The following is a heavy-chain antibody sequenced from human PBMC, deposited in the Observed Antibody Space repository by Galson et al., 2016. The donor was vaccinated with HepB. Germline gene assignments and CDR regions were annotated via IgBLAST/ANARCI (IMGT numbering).Heavy chain of an antibody. D-gene: IGHD3-22*01. Sequence: PALVKPTQPLTLTCSFSGFSFSSSGVGVAWVRQPPGQALEWLAPIYWDNDKRYSPSLESRLTITKDTSKNQVVLTMTNMAPVDTATYYCAHNPTYHYDSRGQRGFDFWGQGTLVTVSS. V-gene: IGHV2-5*02. CDR2: IYWDNDK. J-gene: IGHJ4*02. CDR3: AHNPTYHYDSRGQRGFDF. CDR1: GFSFSSSGVG.